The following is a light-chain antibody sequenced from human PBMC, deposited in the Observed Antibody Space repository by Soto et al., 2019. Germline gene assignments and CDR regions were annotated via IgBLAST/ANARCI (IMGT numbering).Light chain of an antibody. CDR2: GAS. CDR3: QQYNNWPQT. Sequence: EIVMTQSPATLSVSPGERATLSCMAIQSVSSNLDWYQQKPGQAPRLVIYGASTRATGIPARCSGSGSGTEFTLTISSLQSEDFAVYYCQQYNNWPQTFGQGTKADIK. CDR1: QSVSSN. V-gene: IGKV3-15*01. J-gene: IGKJ1*01.